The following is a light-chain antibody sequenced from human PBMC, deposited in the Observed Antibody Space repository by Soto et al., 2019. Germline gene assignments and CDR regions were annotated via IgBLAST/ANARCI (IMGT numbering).Light chain of an antibody. J-gene: IGLJ1*01. CDR2: EVS. CDR3: SSYTSSRGV. V-gene: IGLV2-14*01. Sequence: SALPQPASVSGSPGQSITISCTGTSSDVGGYNYVSWYQQHPGKAPKLMIYEVSNRPSGVSNRFSGSKSGNTASLTISGLQAEDEADYYCSSYTSSRGVFGTGTKVTVL. CDR1: SSDVGGYNY.